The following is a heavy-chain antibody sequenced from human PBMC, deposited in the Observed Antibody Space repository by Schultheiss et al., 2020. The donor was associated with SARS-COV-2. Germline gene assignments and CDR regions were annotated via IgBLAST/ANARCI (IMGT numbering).Heavy chain of an antibody. J-gene: IGHJ4*02. V-gene: IGHV3-15*01. CDR3: ARDHSGWYVPADY. CDR2: IKSKTDGGTT. CDR1: GFTFSNAW. D-gene: IGHD6-19*01. Sequence: GGSLRLSCAASGFTFSNAWMSWVRQAPGKGLEWVGRIKSKTDGGTTDYAAPVKGRFTISRDDSKNTLYLQMNSLRAEDTAVYYCARDHSGWYVPADYWGQGTLVTVSS.